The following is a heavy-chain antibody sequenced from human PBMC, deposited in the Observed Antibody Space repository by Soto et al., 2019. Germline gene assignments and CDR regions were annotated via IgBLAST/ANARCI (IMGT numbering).Heavy chain of an antibody. CDR3: VKGAFYCSSTSCTKNDVASAL. Sequence: GGTLRLSCSASGVACSSDAMHWARQAPGKGLEYVSAISSNGGSTYYADSVKGRFTISRDNSKNTLYLQMSSLRAEDTAVYYCVKGAFYCSSTSCTKNDVASALWAQGTMVTV. CDR2: ISSNGGST. V-gene: IGHV3-64D*06. J-gene: IGHJ3*01. CDR1: GVACSSDA. D-gene: IGHD2-2*01.